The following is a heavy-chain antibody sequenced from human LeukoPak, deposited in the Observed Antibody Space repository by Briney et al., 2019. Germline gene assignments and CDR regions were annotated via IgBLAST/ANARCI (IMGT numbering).Heavy chain of an antibody. D-gene: IGHD3-16*02. Sequence: PGGSLRLSCAASGFNFREYWMTWVRLAPGKGLEWVANIKEHGYGTEINYVDSVKGRFTISRDNAENSLYLQMNSLTAEDTAVYYCAREWVIGPKSAFDIWGQGTMVTVSS. J-gene: IGHJ3*02. CDR1: GFNFREYW. V-gene: IGHV3-7*01. CDR3: AREWVIGPKSAFDI. CDR2: IKEHGYGTEI.